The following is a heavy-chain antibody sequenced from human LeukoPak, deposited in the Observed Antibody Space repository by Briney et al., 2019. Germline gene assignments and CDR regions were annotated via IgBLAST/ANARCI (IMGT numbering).Heavy chain of an antibody. D-gene: IGHD3-3*01. Sequence: PSETLSLTCAVYGGSFSGYYWSWIRQPPGKGLEWIGEINHSGSTNYNPSLKSRVTISVDTSKNQFSLKLSSVTAADTAVYYCARGRRVLRFLEWLSPPLYYGMGVWGQGTTVTVPS. J-gene: IGHJ6*02. V-gene: IGHV4-34*01. CDR2: INHSGST. CDR3: ARGRRVLRFLEWLSPPLYYGMGV. CDR1: GGSFSGYY.